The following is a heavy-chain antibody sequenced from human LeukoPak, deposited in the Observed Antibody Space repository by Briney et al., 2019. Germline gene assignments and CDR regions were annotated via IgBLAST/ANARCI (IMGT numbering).Heavy chain of an antibody. J-gene: IGHJ5*01. D-gene: IGHD3-10*01. CDR2: ISYSGNSV. CDR1: GFIFNSYE. CDR3: ARGGENWFDS. Sequence: GGSLRLSCAASGFIFNSYEMNWVRQAPGKGLEWVSFISYSGNSVYYADSVKGRFTISRDNARNSLYLQMNSLRAEDTAVYYCARGGENWFDSWGQGTLVTVSS. V-gene: IGHV3-48*03.